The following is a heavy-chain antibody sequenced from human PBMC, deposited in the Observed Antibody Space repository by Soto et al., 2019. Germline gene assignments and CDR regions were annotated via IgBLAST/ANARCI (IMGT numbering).Heavy chain of an antibody. CDR2: IYYSGST. D-gene: IGHD5-18*01. J-gene: IGHJ4*02. CDR3: ARSGYSYGPNPLLY. Sequence: QVQLQESGPGLVKPSQTLSLTCTVSGGSISSGGYYWSWIRQHPGKGLEWIGYIYYSGSTYYNPSLERRVTVSVEPSTNQCSLKLSSVTAADTAVYYCARSGYSYGPNPLLYWGQGTLVTVSS. CDR1: GGSISSGGYY. V-gene: IGHV4-31*03.